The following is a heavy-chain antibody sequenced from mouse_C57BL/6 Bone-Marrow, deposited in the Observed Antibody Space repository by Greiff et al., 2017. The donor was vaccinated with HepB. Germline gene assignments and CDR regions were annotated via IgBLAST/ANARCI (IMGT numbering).Heavy chain of an antibody. J-gene: IGHJ4*01. CDR1: GFTFSDFY. CDR3: ARDACYDGYYCAMDY. Sequence: EVHLVESGGGLVQSGRSLRLSCATSGFTFSDFYMEWVRQAPGKGLEWIAASRNKANDYTTEYSASVKGRFIVSRDTTQSILYLQMNALRAEDTAIYYCARDACYDGYYCAMDYWGQGTSVTVSS. CDR2: SRNKANDYTT. D-gene: IGHD2-3*01. V-gene: IGHV7-1*01.